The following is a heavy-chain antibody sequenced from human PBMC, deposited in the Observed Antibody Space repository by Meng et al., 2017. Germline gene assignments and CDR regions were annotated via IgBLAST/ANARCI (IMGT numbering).Heavy chain of an antibody. CDR2: ISYDGSNK. CDR3: ARGSFSSGYYSPLDWYFDL. V-gene: IGHV3-30*01. CDR1: GFTFSSYA. Sequence: GESLKISCAASGFTFSSYAMHWVRQAPGKGLEWVAVISYDGSNKYYADSVKGRFTISRDNSKNTLYLQMNSLRAEDTAVYYCARGSFSSGYYSPLDWYFDLWGLGTLVTVSS. D-gene: IGHD3-3*01. J-gene: IGHJ2*01.